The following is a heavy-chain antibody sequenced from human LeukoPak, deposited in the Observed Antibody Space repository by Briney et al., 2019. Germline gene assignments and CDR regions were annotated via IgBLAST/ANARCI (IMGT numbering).Heavy chain of an antibody. J-gene: IGHJ1*01. CDR3: ARGLGVTIFGVVIGNFQH. V-gene: IGHV4-61*02. D-gene: IGHD3-3*01. CDR1: GGSIRSGSYY. Sequence: SETLSLTCTVSGGSIRSGSYYGSWIRQPAGRGLEWIWLIYTSGSTNYNLSLKSRVTISVDTSKTQFSLKLSSVTAADTAGYYCARGLGVTIFGVVIGNFQHWGQGTLVTVSS. CDR2: IYTSGST.